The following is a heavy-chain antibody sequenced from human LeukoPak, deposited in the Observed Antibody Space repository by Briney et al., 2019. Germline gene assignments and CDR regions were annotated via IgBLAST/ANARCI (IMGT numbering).Heavy chain of an antibody. Sequence: SQTLSLTCAISGDSVSSYSAAWSWIRQSPSRGLEWLGRTYYRSKWYNDYAVSVKSRITINPDTSKNQFSLQLTSVTPEDTAVYYCARSGGHDAFDISGQGTMVTVSS. CDR2: TYYRSKWYN. D-gene: IGHD4-23*01. CDR1: GDSVSSYSAA. CDR3: ARSGGHDAFDI. J-gene: IGHJ3*02. V-gene: IGHV6-1*01.